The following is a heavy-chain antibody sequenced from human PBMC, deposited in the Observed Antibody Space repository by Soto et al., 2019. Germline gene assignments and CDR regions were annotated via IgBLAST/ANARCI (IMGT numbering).Heavy chain of an antibody. CDR1: GYTFTSHY. V-gene: IGHV1-46*03. D-gene: IGHD6-19*01. CDR3: SRGLWQWLFDY. Sequence: QVQLVQSGAEVKKPGASVMVSCRASGYTFTSHYMHWVRQAPGQGLEWMGMIDPSGGATTYAQKFQGRVTITRDTSTTTVYMELSSLRPEDRAVYSCSRGLWQWLFDYWGQGTLVTVSS. CDR2: IDPSGGAT. J-gene: IGHJ4*02.